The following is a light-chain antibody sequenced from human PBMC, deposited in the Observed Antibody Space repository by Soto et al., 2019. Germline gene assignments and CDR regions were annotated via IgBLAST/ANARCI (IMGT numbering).Light chain of an antibody. V-gene: IGKV1-39*01. CDR2: AAS. CDR3: QQSDSMPWT. J-gene: IGKJ1*01. CDR1: QSISGY. Sequence: DIQMAQSPSSLSASVGDRVTITCRASQSISGYLNWYQQKSGQAPKLLMYAASTLQSGVPSRFSGSGSGTDFTLTISSLQPEDSATYCCQQSDSMPWTFGQGTKVDIK.